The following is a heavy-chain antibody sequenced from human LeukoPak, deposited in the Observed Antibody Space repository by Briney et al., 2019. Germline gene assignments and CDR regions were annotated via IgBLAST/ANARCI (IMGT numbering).Heavy chain of an antibody. J-gene: IGHJ3*02. D-gene: IGHD5-18*01. Sequence: ASVKVSCKASGYTFTDYYMHWVRQTPGQGLEWMGWINPNSRGTDSAQKFQGRFSMTRDTSISTAYMELSRLRSDDTAVYYCARRAREYSHDAFDIWGQGTMVTVSS. CDR2: INPNSRGT. CDR1: GYTFTDYY. V-gene: IGHV1-2*02. CDR3: ARRAREYSHDAFDI.